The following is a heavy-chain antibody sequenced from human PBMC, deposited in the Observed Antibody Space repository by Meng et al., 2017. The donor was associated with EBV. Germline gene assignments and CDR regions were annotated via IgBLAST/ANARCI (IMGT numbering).Heavy chain of an antibody. V-gene: IGHV1-46*01. J-gene: IGHJ4*02. CDR2: IHPGGGST. Sequence: QVELVESGDEVKKPGASVKVSCKATGYTFTSNYIHWVRQALGQGLEWMGVIHPGGGSTRNTQNYKGRVTMTRDTSTSTVYMELSSLRSEDTAIYYCARDVSDQDVYYFDYWGQGTLVTVSS. CDR3: ARDVSDQDVYYFDY. CDR1: GYTFTSNY. D-gene: IGHD5/OR15-5a*01.